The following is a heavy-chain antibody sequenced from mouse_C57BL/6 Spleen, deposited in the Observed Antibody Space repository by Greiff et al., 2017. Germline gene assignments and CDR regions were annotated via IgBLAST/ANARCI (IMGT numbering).Heavy chain of an antibody. D-gene: IGHD1-1*01. Sequence: VQLQQSGPELVKPGASVKISCKASGYAFSRSWMNWVKQRPGKGLEWIGRIYPGDGDTNYNGKFKGKATLTADKSSSTAYMQLSSLTSEDSAVYFCAGFITTVVDPWFAYWGQGTLVTVSA. CDR3: AGFITTVVDPWFAY. J-gene: IGHJ3*01. CDR1: GYAFSRSW. V-gene: IGHV1-82*01. CDR2: IYPGDGDT.